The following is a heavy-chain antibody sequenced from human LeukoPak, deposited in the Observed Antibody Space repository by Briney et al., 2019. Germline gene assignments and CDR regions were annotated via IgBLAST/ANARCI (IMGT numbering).Heavy chain of an antibody. D-gene: IGHD5-24*01. Sequence: ASVKVSCKASGYTFTSYGISWVRQAPGQGLEWMGWISAYNGNTNYAQKLQGRVTITRDTSTSTAYMELSSLRSEDTAVYYCARDSFGDGYNEWGQGTLVTASS. CDR3: ARDSFGDGYNE. CDR2: ISAYNGNT. V-gene: IGHV1-18*01. CDR1: GYTFTSYG. J-gene: IGHJ4*02.